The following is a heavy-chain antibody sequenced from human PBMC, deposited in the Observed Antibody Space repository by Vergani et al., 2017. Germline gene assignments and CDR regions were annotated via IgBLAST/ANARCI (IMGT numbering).Heavy chain of an antibody. Sequence: QVQLVESGGGVVQPGRSLRLSCAASGFTFSSYAMHWVRQAPGKGLEWVAVISYDGSNKYYADSVKGRFTISRDNSKNTLYLQMNSLRAEDTAVYYCARQESDLSGLPILGWFDPWGQGTLVTVSS. D-gene: IGHD2/OR15-2a*01. CDR3: ARQESDLSGLPILGWFDP. V-gene: IGHV3-30*04. CDR2: ISYDGSNK. CDR1: GFTFSSYA. J-gene: IGHJ5*02.